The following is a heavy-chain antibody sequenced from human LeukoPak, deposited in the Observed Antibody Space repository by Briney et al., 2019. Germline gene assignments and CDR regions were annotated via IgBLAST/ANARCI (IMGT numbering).Heavy chain of an antibody. Sequence: GGSLRLSCAASGFTFSSYAMHWVRQAPGKGLEWVAVISYDGSNKYYADSVKGRFTISRDNSKNTLYLQMNSLRAEDTAVYYCARELLVRGVIIDYWGQGTLVTVSS. J-gene: IGHJ4*02. CDR1: GFTFSSYA. CDR3: ARELLVRGVIIDY. CDR2: ISYDGSNK. V-gene: IGHV3-30*04. D-gene: IGHD3-10*01.